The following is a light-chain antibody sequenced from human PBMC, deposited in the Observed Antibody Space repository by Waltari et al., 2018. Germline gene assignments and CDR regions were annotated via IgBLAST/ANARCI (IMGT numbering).Light chain of an antibody. Sequence: DIQMTHSPSSLSASVGDSGTITCQASQAISNYLNWYQQKPGKPPKPLIYDVSNLETVVPSRFSGGGSGTDFTFTINSLQPEDIATYYCQQYESLRLTFGGGTKVEIK. CDR3: QQYESLRLT. CDR1: QAISNY. V-gene: IGKV1-33*01. J-gene: IGKJ4*01. CDR2: DVS.